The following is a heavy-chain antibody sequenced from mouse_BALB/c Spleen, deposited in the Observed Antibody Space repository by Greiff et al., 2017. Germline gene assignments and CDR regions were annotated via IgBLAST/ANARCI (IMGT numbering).Heavy chain of an antibody. CDR3: ASNYEFAY. Sequence: DVHLVESGGGLVKPGGSLKLSCAASGFTFSDYYMYWVRQTPEKRLEWVATISDGGSYTYYPDSVKGRFTISRDNAKNNLYLQMSSLKSEDTAMYYCASNYEFAYWGQGTLVTVSA. CDR2: ISDGGSYT. D-gene: IGHD2-1*01. CDR1: GFTFSDYY. J-gene: IGHJ3*01. V-gene: IGHV5-4*02.